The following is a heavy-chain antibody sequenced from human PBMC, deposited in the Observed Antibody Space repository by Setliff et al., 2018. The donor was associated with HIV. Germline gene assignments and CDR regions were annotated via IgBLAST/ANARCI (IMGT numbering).Heavy chain of an antibody. D-gene: IGHD1-1*01. CDR1: GGSISSSTYY. V-gene: IGHV4-39*01. CDR3: ARHMEYYYYYMDV. CDR2: MYYSGNT. Sequence: LSLTCAVSGGSISSSTYYWAWIRQPPGKGLEWIATMYYSGNTYYNPSLKSRVTVLVDTSKNELSLKLSSVSAADTAVYYCARHMEYYYYYMDVWGEGTTVTVSS. J-gene: IGHJ6*03.